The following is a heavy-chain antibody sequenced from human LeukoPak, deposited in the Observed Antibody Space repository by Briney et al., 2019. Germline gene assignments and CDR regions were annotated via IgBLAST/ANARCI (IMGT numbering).Heavy chain of an antibody. CDR3: ARRAENYYDLDY. Sequence: WASVKVSCKASGYTFTGYYMHWVRQAPGQGLEWMGWINPNSGGTNYAQKFQGRVTMTRDTSISTAYMKLSRLRSDDTAVYYCARRAENYYDLDYWGQGTLVTVSS. CDR2: INPNSGGT. CDR1: GYTFTGYY. J-gene: IGHJ4*02. V-gene: IGHV1-2*02. D-gene: IGHD3-22*01.